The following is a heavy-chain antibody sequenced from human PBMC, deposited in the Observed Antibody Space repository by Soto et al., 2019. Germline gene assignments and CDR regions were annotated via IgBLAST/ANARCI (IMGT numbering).Heavy chain of an antibody. Sequence: ASVKVSCKASGYDFTAYDINWVRQASGQGLEWMGWMNPINGATGSARRFQGRVSMTRNTATGKAYLELTSLRSDETAVYYCGTGHSPRAQAGGTTYYYALDVWAQGTPATVS. CDR3: GTGHSPRAQAGGTTYYYALDV. J-gene: IGHJ6*02. D-gene: IGHD1-7*01. V-gene: IGHV1-8*02. CDR2: MNPINGAT. CDR1: GYDFTAYD.